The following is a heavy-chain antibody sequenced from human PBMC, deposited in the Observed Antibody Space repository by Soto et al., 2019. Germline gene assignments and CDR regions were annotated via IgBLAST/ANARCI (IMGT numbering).Heavy chain of an antibody. CDR1: GGTFSSYA. CDR3: ARDITGPIHRPNWFDP. Sequence: QVQLVQSGAEVKKPGSSVKVSCKASGGTFSSYAISWVRQAPGQGLEWMGGIIPIFGTANYAQKFQGRVTITADKSTSTCYMELSSRRSEDTAVYYCARDITGPIHRPNWFDPWGQGTLVTVSS. CDR2: IIPIFGTA. J-gene: IGHJ5*02. D-gene: IGHD1-20*01. V-gene: IGHV1-69*06.